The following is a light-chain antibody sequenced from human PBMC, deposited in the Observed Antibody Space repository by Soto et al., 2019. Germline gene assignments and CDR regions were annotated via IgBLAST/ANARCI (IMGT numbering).Light chain of an antibody. J-gene: IGLJ3*02. CDR3: AVGETGLDPWR. CDR1: RSNIGSNS. Sequence: QSVLTQSPSASGTPGQRVTMSCSGSRSNIGSNSVSWYQQLPGTVPKLLIYGSNERPLGVPDRFSGSKSGTSASLAISRLHFEVEAHYYGAVGETGLDPWRFGGGPKVSAL. V-gene: IGLV1-44*01. CDR2: GSN.